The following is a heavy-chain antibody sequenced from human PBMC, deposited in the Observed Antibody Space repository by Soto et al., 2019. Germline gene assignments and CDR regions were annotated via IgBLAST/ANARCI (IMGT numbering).Heavy chain of an antibody. CDR3: ANPDIVVVPAAMGPRLNDAFDI. J-gene: IGHJ3*02. CDR1: GFTFSSYA. CDR2: ISGSGGST. V-gene: IGHV3-23*01. D-gene: IGHD2-2*01. Sequence: GGSLRLSCAASGFTFSSYAMSWVRQAPGKGLEWVSAISGSGGSTYYADSVKGRFTISRDNSKNTLYLQMNSLRAEDTAVYYCANPDIVVVPAAMGPRLNDAFDIWGQGTMVTVS.